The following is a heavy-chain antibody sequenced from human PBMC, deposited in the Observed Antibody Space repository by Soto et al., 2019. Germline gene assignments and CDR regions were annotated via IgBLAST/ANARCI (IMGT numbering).Heavy chain of an antibody. CDR1: GGSISSRGYS. D-gene: IGHD2-15*01. CDR3: RGRTNWGLYF. V-gene: IGHV4-30-2*01. J-gene: IGHJ4*02. Sequence: SETLSLTCAVSGGSISSRGYSWSWIRQPPGKGLEWVGYIYHSGNTYYNPSLKSRITISLDKSKNVFSLRMGSVTATDTAVYYCRGRTNWGLYFWGRGALVT. CDR2: IYHSGNT.